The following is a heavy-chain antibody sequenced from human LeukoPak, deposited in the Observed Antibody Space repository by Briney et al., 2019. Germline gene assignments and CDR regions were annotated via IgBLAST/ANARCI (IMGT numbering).Heavy chain of an antibody. CDR2: IIPIFGTA. V-gene: IGHV1-69*13. D-gene: IGHD1-26*01. CDR3: ARGGWASQRGNAFDI. Sequence: SVKVSCKASGGTFSSYAISWVRQAPGQGLEWMGGIIPIFGTANYAQKFQGRVTITADESTSTAYKELSSLRSEDTAVYYCARGGWASQRGNAFDIWGQGTMVTVAS. J-gene: IGHJ3*02. CDR1: GGTFSSYA.